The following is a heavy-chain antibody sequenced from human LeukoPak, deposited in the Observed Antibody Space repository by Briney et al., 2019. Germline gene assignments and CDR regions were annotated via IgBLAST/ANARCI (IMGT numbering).Heavy chain of an antibody. CDR1: EFTFSSYS. J-gene: IGHJ5*02. CDR3: ARDVTYHGGDWFDP. CDR2: ISSTASSI. Sequence: PGGSLRLSCAASEFTFSSYSMIWVRQAPGKGLEGVSYISSTASSIYYADSVKGRFTISRDNAKNSLYLQMNSLRAEDTAVYYCARDVTYHGGDWFDPWGQGTLVTVSS. V-gene: IGHV3-48*04. D-gene: IGHD4-23*01.